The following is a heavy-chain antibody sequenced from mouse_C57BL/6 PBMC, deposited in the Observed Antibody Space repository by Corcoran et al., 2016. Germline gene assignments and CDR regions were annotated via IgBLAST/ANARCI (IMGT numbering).Heavy chain of an antibody. Sequence: EVQLQQSGPELVKPGASVKISCKASGYTFTDYYMNWVKQSHGKSLEWIGDINPNNGGTSYNQKFKGKATLTVDKSSSTAYMELRSLTSEDSAVYYCARLAPDGYHFDYWGQGTTLTVSS. D-gene: IGHD2-3*01. CDR2: INPNNGGT. J-gene: IGHJ2*01. V-gene: IGHV1-26*01. CDR1: GYTFTDYY. CDR3: ARLAPDGYHFDY.